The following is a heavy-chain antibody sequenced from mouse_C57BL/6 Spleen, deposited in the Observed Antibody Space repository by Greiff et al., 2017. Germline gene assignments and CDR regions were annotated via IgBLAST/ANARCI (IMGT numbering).Heavy chain of an antibody. Sequence: QVQLQQSGAELVRPGTSVKMSCKASGYTFTNYWIGWAKQRPGHGLEWIGDIYPGGGYTNYNEKFKGKATLTADKSSSTAYMQFSSLTSEDSAIYYCARGYSNFHFDFWGQGTTLTVSS. J-gene: IGHJ2*01. CDR2: IYPGGGYT. V-gene: IGHV1-63*01. CDR3: ARGYSNFHFDF. CDR1: GYTFTNYW. D-gene: IGHD2-5*01.